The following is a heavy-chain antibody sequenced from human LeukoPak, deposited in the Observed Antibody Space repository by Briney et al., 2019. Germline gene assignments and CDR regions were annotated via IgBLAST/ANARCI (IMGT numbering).Heavy chain of an antibody. D-gene: IGHD6-19*01. J-gene: IGHJ4*02. CDR1: GFTFSTYV. CDR2: IGGSGGTK. CDR3: AKERSLGRGWYGEGEY. Sequence: PGGSLRLSCAASGFTFSTYVMTWVRQAPGKGLEWVSGIGGSGGTKYYADSVKGRFAISRDNPKNTLYLQMNSLRADDTALSYCAKERSLGRGWYGEGEYWGQGTLVTVSS. V-gene: IGHV3-23*01.